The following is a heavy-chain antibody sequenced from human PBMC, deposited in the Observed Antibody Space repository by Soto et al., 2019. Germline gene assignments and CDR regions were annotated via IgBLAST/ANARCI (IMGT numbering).Heavy chain of an antibody. D-gene: IGHD3-22*01. CDR1: GATCSSYA. J-gene: IGHJ4*01. Sequence: EASVKVCCKASGATCSSYAIGWVRQAPGQGLERLGGNIPIFGTANYAQKFQGRVTIPAIESTSTAYMELSSLRSADTAVYYCPFYDSSGYYSLTHQHFDYVGPEALVTVSS. V-gene: IGHV1-69*13. CDR2: NIPIFGTA. CDR3: PFYDSSGYYSLTHQHFDY.